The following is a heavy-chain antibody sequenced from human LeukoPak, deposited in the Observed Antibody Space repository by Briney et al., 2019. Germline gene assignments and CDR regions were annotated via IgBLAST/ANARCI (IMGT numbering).Heavy chain of an antibody. CDR2: ISSGSYYI. Sequence: GGSLRLSCAASGFTFSDYSMNWVRQAPGKGLEWVSSISSGSYYIHYADSVKGRFTISRDNAKNSLYLQLNSLRAEDAAVYYCASFHCGGDCYDYWGQGTLVTVSS. CDR1: GFTFSDYS. V-gene: IGHV3-21*04. D-gene: IGHD2-21*01. CDR3: ASFHCGGDCYDY. J-gene: IGHJ4*02.